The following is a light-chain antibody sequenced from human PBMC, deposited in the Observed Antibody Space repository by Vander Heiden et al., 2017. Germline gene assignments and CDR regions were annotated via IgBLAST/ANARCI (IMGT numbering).Light chain of an antibody. CDR1: RSISSSS. V-gene: IGKV3-20*01. J-gene: IGKJ5*01. CDR3: QQYGTSVT. CDR2: GAS. Sequence: EIVLGQSPGTLSLSPGERATLSCRASRSISSSSLAWYQQRPGQAPRPLIYGASNRATGIPERFSGSGSGTDFTLTISRLEPEDFAVYFCQQYGTSVTFGQGTRLEIK.